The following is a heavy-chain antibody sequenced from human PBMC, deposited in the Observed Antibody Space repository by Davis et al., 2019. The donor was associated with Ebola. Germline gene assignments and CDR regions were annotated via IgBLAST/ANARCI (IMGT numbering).Heavy chain of an antibody. CDR3: ARGLHGDYSFDY. CDR1: GGTFSSYA. J-gene: IGHJ4*02. D-gene: IGHD4-17*01. Sequence: AASVKVSCKASGGTFSSYAISWVRRAPGQGLEWMGGIIPIFGTANYAQKFQGRVTITADESTSTAYMELSSLRSEDTAVYYCARGLHGDYSFDYWGQGTLVTVSS. CDR2: IIPIFGTA. V-gene: IGHV1-69*13.